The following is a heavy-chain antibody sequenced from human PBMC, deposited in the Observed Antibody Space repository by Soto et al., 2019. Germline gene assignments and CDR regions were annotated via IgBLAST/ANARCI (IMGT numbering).Heavy chain of an antibody. J-gene: IGHJ4*02. Sequence: GGSLRLSCAASGFTFSTYGMHWVRQAPGKGLEWVTIIWYDGSNKYYADSVKGRFTISRDDSKNTLYLQMNSLRAEDTAVYYCARDGRGSGNYYGGFDYWGQGTLVTVSS. CDR3: ARDGRGSGNYYGGFDY. D-gene: IGHD1-26*01. CDR1: GFTFSTYG. V-gene: IGHV3-33*01. CDR2: IWYDGSNK.